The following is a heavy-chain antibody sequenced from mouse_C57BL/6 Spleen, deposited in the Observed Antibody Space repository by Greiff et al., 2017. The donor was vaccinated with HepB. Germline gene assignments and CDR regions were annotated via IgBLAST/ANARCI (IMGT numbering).Heavy chain of an antibody. CDR1: GYTFTSYW. CDR2: IDPSDSYT. J-gene: IGHJ4*01. Sequence: QVHVKQPGAELVKPGASVKLSCKASGYTFTSYWMQWVKQRPGQGLEWIGEIDPSDSYTNYNQKFKGKATLTVDTSSSTAYMQLSSLTSEDSAVYYCARSSNWDAMDYWGQGTSVTVSS. V-gene: IGHV1-50*01. CDR3: ARSSNWDAMDY. D-gene: IGHD4-1*01.